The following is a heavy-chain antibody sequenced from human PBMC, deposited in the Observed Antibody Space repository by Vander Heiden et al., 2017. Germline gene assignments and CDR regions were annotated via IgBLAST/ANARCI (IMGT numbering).Heavy chain of an antibody. CDR2: IIRLRDGGTT. CDR3: TSEYYFYFNY. V-gene: IGHV3-15*05. J-gene: IGHJ4*02. CDR1: GFNFRDAW. Sequence: EVQLVESGGGLVKPGESLRLSCVASGFNFRDAWMTWVRQAPGKGLEWVGRIIRLRDGGTTDYAAPVRGRFTISRDDSKNTVYLDMNNVEAEDAAVYLCTSEYYFYFNYWGQGTPVTVSS. D-gene: IGHD1-26*01.